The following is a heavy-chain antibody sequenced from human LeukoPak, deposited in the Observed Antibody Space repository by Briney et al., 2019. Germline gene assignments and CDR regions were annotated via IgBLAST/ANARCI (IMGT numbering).Heavy chain of an antibody. D-gene: IGHD2-2*01. CDR3: AREVVPAAPPWRYGMDV. CDR2: IYYSGST. V-gene: IGHV4-59*01. CDR1: GGSISSYY. Sequence: SETLSLTCTVSGGSISSYYWSWIRQPPGKGPEWIGYIYYSGSTNYNPSLKSRVTISVDTSKNQFSLKLSSVTAADTAVYYCAREVVPAAPPWRYGMDVWGQGTTVTVSS. J-gene: IGHJ6*02.